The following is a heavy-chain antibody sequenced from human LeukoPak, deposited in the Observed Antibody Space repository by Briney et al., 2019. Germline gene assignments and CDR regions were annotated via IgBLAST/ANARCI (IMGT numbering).Heavy chain of an antibody. J-gene: IGHJ4*02. CDR3: AKDPHRTGMTWRYFDY. D-gene: IGHD1-1*01. V-gene: IGHV3-30*02. Sequence: PGGSLRLSCAASGFTLSNYGMHWVRQAPGKGLEWVAFIRYDGNKKDYPDSVKGRFTISRDESKNTLYLQMNSLRAEDTAVYYCAKDPHRTGMTWRYFDYWGQGTLVTVSS. CDR1: GFTLSNYG. CDR2: IRYDGNKK.